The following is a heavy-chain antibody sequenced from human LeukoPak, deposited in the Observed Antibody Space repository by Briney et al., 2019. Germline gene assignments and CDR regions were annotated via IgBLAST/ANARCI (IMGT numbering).Heavy chain of an antibody. CDR2: INWNGGST. Sequence: GGSLRLSCAASGFTFDDYGLSWVRQAPGKGLEWVSGINWNGGSTGYADSVKGRFTISRDNAKNSLYLQMNSLRAEDTAVYYCAKDPDCTSGICYTFFDYWGQGTLVTVSS. D-gene: IGHD2-8*01. J-gene: IGHJ4*02. CDR3: AKDPDCTSGICYTFFDY. V-gene: IGHV3-20*04. CDR1: GFTFDDYG.